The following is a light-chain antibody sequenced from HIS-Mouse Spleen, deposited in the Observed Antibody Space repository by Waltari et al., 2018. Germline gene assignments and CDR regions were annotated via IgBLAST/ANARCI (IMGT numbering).Light chain of an antibody. V-gene: IGLV2-23*01. J-gene: IGLJ3*02. CDR2: EGS. Sequence: QSALTQPASVSGSPGQSITISCPGTSSDVGSYNLVSWYQQHPGKDPKLMIYEGSKRPSGVANRCSGSKSGNTASLTISGLQAEDEADYYCCSYAGSSTWVFGGGTKLTVL. CDR3: CSYAGSSTWV. CDR1: SSDVGSYNL.